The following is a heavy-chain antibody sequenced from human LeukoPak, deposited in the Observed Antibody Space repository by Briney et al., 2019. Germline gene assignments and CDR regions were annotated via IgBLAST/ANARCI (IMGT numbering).Heavy chain of an antibody. J-gene: IGHJ4*02. D-gene: IGHD1-26*01. CDR1: GGSISSYY. Sequence: SETLSLTCTVSGGSISSYYWSWIRQPPGKGLEWIGYIYYSGSTNYNPSLKSRVTISVDTSKNQFSLKLSSVTAADTAVYYCAGASVGATLNFDYWGQGTLVTVSS. CDR3: AGASVGATLNFDY. V-gene: IGHV4-59*08. CDR2: IYYSGST.